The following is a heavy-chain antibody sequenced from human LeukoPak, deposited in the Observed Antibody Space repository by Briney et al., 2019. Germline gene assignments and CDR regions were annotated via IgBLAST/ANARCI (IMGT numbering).Heavy chain of an antibody. V-gene: IGHV3-7*01. D-gene: IGHD5-24*01. CDR3: VSDSMATITGGQLSDY. CDR2: IRQDGSEK. Sequence: GGSLRLSCAASGFTFSSYWMSWVRQAPGKGLEWVANIRQDGSEKYYVDSVKGRFTISRDNAKNSLFLQMNSLRAEDTAVYYCVSDSMATITGGQLSDYWGQGTLVTVSS. CDR1: GFTFSSYW. J-gene: IGHJ4*02.